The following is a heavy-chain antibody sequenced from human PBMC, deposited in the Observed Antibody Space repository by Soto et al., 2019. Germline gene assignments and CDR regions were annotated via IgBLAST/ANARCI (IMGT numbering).Heavy chain of an antibody. CDR2: IHSSSSTI. J-gene: IGHJ4*02. CDR1: GFTFSSYS. V-gene: IGHV3-48*02. Sequence: GGSLRLSCAASGFTFSSYSMSWVRQAPGKGLQWVSYIHSSSSTIKYADSVKGRFTISRDNAKNSLYLQMNSLRDEDTAVYYCAKITTSNYGPFDYWGQGTLVTVSS. CDR3: AKITTSNYGPFDY. D-gene: IGHD4-4*01.